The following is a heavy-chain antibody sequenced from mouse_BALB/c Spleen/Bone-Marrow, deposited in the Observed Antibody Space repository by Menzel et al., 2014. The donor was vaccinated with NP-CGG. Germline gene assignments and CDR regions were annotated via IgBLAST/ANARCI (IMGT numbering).Heavy chain of an antibody. CDR1: GYSITSGYY. CDR3: ARDGATRSFQYYFDY. CDR2: ISYDGSN. Sequence: EVQVVESGPGLVKPSQSLSLTCSVTGYSITSGYYWNWIRQFPGNKLEWMGYISYDGSNNYNPSLKNRISITRDTSKNQFFLKLNSVTTEDTATYYCARDGATRSFQYYFDYWGQGTTLTVSS. D-gene: IGHD3-1*01. V-gene: IGHV3-6*02. J-gene: IGHJ2*01.